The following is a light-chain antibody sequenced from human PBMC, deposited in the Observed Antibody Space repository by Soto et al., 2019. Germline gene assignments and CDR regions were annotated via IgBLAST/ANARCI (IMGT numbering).Light chain of an antibody. Sequence: QSALTQPRSVSGSLGQSVTISCTGTSSDVGTYNYVSWYQQHPGKAPKVMIYDVSERPSGVPDRFSGSKSGNTASLTISWLQAEDEADYYCCSYAGSPRYVLGTGTKLTVL. V-gene: IGLV2-11*01. J-gene: IGLJ1*01. CDR1: SSDVGTYNY. CDR2: DVS. CDR3: CSYAGSPRYV.